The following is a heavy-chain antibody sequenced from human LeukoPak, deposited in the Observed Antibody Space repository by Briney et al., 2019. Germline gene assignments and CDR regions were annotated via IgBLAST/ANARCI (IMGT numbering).Heavy chain of an antibody. V-gene: IGHV1-2*02. D-gene: IGHD3-3*01. J-gene: IGHJ4*02. CDR2: INPNSGGT. Sequence: ASVNVSCKASGYTFTGYYMHWVRQAPGHGLGWMGWINPNSGGTNYAQKFQGRVTMTRDTSISTAYMGLSRLRSDDTAVYYCARDLGSQEEWLLSYFDYWGQGTLVTVSS. CDR3: ARDLGSQEEWLLSYFDY. CDR1: GYTFTGYY.